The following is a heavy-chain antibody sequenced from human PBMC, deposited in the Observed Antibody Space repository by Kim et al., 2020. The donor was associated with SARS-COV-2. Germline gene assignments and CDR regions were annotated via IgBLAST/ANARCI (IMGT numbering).Heavy chain of an antibody. J-gene: IGHJ6*02. Sequence: GWSLRLSCAASGFTFSDYYMSWIRQAPGKGLEWVSYISSSSSYTNYADSVKGRFTISRDNAKNSLYLQLNSLRAEDTAVYYCARGGNYYGSESLFYGMDVWGQGTTVTVSS. D-gene: IGHD3-10*01. CDR1: GFTFSDYY. CDR3: ARGGNYYGSESLFYGMDV. CDR2: ISSSSSYT. V-gene: IGHV3-11*05.